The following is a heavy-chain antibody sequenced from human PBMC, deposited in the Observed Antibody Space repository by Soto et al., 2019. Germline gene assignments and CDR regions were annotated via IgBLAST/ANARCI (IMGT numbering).Heavy chain of an antibody. V-gene: IGHV3-72*01. CDR2: TKNRANSYTT. CDR1: GFTFSDHY. Sequence: VQLVESGGGLVQPGGSLRLSCAASGFTFSDHYMDWVRQAPGKGLEWVGRTKNRANSYTTEYAASVKGRFTISRDDSKNSLYLQMNSLKTEDTAVYYCARSLTGWPIDYWGQGTLVTVSS. CDR3: ARSLTGWPIDY. D-gene: IGHD6-19*01. J-gene: IGHJ4*02.